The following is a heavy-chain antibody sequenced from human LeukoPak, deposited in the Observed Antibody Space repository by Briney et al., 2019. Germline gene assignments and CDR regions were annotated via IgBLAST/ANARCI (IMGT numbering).Heavy chain of an antibody. CDR1: GYTFTGYY. CDR3: ARVPKATPGHFDY. J-gene: IGHJ4*02. V-gene: IGHV1-2*02. Sequence: GASVKGSCKASGYTFTGYYMHWVRQATGQGLEWMGWINPDSGGTNYAQKFQGRVTMTRDTSISTAYMELSRLRSDDTAVYYCARVPKATPGHFDYWGQGTLVTVSS. CDR2: INPDSGGT.